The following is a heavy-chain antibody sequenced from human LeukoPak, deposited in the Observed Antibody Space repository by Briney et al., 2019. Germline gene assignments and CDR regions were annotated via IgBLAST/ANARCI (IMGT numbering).Heavy chain of an antibody. V-gene: IGHV3-11*01. Sequence: GGSLRLSCAASGFTFSDHYMSWIRQAPGKGLEWVSYISSSGSTIYYADSVKGRFTISRDNAKNSLYLQMNSLRAEDTAVYYCARTHSSGSEVDYWGQGTLVTVSS. CDR2: ISSSGSTI. J-gene: IGHJ4*02. D-gene: IGHD3-22*01. CDR3: ARTHSSGSEVDY. CDR1: GFTFSDHY.